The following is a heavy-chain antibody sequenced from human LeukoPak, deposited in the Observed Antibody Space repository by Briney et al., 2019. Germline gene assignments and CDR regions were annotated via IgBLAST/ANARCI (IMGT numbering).Heavy chain of an antibody. V-gene: IGHV1-46*01. J-gene: IGHJ4*02. CDR2: INPSGGST. Sequence: XXXVRQAPGXXXEWVGTINPSGGSTTFAQKFQGRVTMTRDTSTSTLYMELGSLESDDTAVYLCARAVAAGRRFDYWGQGTLAIVSS. CDR3: ARAVAAGRRFDY. D-gene: IGHD6-13*01.